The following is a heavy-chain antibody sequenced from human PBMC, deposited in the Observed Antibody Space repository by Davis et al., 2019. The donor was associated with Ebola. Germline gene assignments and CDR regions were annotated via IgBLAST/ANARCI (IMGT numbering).Heavy chain of an antibody. V-gene: IGHV3-23*01. CDR1: GFTFSSYA. Sequence: GESLKISCAASGFTFSSYAMSWVRQAPGKGLEWVSAISGSGGSTYYADSVKGRFTISRDNAKNSLYLQMNSLRAEDTAVYYCARAGLYYDILTGSNYYYYYMDVWGKGTTVTVSS. CDR3: ARAGLYYDILTGSNYYYYYMDV. D-gene: IGHD3-9*01. CDR2: ISGSGGST. J-gene: IGHJ6*03.